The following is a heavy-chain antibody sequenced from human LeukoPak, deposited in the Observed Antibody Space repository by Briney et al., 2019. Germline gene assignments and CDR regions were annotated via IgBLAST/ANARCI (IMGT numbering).Heavy chain of an antibody. V-gene: IGHV3-23*01. J-gene: IGHJ4*02. CDR3: AKREKGTTGRFFDY. Sequence: PGGSLRLSCAASGFSFTNYAMTWVRQAPGKGLEWVSGISEGGGNTYYADSVKGRFTISRDHSKNTLYLQMNSLRAEDTALYYCAKREKGTTGRFFDYWGQGTPVTVSS. CDR1: GFSFTNYA. D-gene: IGHD4-17*01. CDR2: ISEGGGNT.